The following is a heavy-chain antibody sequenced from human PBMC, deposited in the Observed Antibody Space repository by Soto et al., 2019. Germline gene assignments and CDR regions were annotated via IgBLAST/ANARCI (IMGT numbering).Heavy chain of an antibody. CDR2: ISGSGGST. J-gene: IGHJ4*02. V-gene: IGHV3-23*01. CDR3: AKDRGYSSGWCDY. CDR1: GFTFGTYT. Sequence: GGSLRLSCAASGFTFGTYTMNLVRQVPGKGLEWVSAISGSGGSTYYADSVKGRFTISRDNSKNTLYLQMNSLRAEDTAVYYCAKDRGYSSGWCDYWGQGTLVTVSS. D-gene: IGHD6-19*01.